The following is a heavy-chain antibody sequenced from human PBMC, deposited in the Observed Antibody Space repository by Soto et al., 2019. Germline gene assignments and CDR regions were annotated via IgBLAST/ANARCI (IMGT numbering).Heavy chain of an antibody. CDR2: IYYTGST. Sequence: SETLSLTCTVSGSSISSYYWSWIRQPPGKGLEWIGYIYYTGSTKYNPSLRSRVTISLGTSKSQLPLKLSSVTAADTAVYYCTRVGGYYGDYPNFDYWGQGTLVTVSS. J-gene: IGHJ4*02. CDR3: TRVGGYYGDYPNFDY. CDR1: GSSISSYY. D-gene: IGHD4-17*01. V-gene: IGHV4-59*01.